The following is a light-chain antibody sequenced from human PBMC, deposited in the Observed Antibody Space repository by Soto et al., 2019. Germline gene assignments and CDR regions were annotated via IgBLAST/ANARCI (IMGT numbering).Light chain of an antibody. Sequence: QSALTQPASVSGSPGQSITISCTGTSSDVGSYNLVSWYQQHPGKAPKLMIYEDTERPSGVSNRFSGSKSGNTASLTISGLQAEDEADYYCSSYAGSTTYVVFGAGTKLTVL. CDR2: EDT. V-gene: IGLV2-23*01. J-gene: IGLJ2*01. CDR3: SSYAGSTTYVV. CDR1: SSDVGSYNL.